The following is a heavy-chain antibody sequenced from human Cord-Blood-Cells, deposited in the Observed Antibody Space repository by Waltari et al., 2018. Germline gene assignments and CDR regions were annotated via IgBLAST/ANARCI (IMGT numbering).Heavy chain of an antibody. V-gene: IGHV4-34*01. J-gene: IGHJ5*02. CDR3: ASRSVGAPLFDP. CDR2: INHSGST. D-gene: IGHD1-26*01. CDR1: GGSFSGYY. Sequence: QVQLQQWGAGLLKPSETLSLTCAVYGGSFSGYYWSWIRQPPGKGLEWIGEINHSGSTNYNPSLKSRATISVDTSKNQFSLKLSSVTAADTAVYYCASRSVGAPLFDPWGQGTLVTVSS.